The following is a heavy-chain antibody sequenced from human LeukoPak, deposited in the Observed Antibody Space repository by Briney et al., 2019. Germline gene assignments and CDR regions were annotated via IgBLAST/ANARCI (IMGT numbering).Heavy chain of an antibody. J-gene: IGHJ4*02. CDR2: IVKDGSDT. V-gene: IGHV3-74*01. CDR3: ARVFHLIVH. CDR1: GFTFNTDW. Sequence: GGSLRLSCAASGFTFNTDWKCCVRHVPRGGLVWVARIVKDGSDTSYADSVKSRFTISRDTAKNTLYLQMNSLRAEDTAVYYCARVFHLIVHGGQGTLATASA. D-gene: IGHD2-15*01.